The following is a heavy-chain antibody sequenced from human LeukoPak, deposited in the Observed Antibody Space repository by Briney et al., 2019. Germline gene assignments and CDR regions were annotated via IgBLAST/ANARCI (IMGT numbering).Heavy chain of an antibody. D-gene: IGHD1-1*01. CDR3: ARGPLWRYFDY. J-gene: IGHJ4*02. Sequence: GGSLRLSCAASGFTFSSYAMHWVRQAPGKGLEYVSAISSNGGSTYCANSVKGRFTISRDNSKNTLYLQMGSLRAEDMAVYYCARGPLWRYFDYWGQGTLVTVSS. V-gene: IGHV3-64*01. CDR1: GFTFSSYA. CDR2: ISSNGGST.